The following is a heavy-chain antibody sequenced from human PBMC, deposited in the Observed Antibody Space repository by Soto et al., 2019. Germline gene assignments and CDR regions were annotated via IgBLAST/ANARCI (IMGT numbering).Heavy chain of an antibody. CDR1: GFTFNNYG. D-gene: IGHD5-12*01. CDR3: ATGCGRGYDLCGS. CDR2: ISGDGSSK. J-gene: IGHJ5*02. Sequence: QVQLVESGGGVVQPGRSLRLSCTASGFTFNNYGIHWVRQAPGKGLEWVAVISGDGSSKYYADSVKGRFTISRDNSKNTLYLQMNSLRTEDTAVYHCATGCGRGYDLCGSWGQGTPVTVSS. V-gene: IGHV3-30*03.